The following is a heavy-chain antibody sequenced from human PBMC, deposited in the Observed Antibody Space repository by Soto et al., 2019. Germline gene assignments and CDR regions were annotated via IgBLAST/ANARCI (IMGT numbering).Heavy chain of an antibody. CDR1: GGSFSGYY. D-gene: IGHD2-21*01. J-gene: IGHJ5*02. Sequence: PSETLSLTCAVYGGSFSGYYWSWIRQPPGKGLGWIGEINHSGSTNYNPSLKSRVTISVDTSKNQFSLKLSSVTAADTAVYYCARDQYSVVDPWGQGTLVTVSS. V-gene: IGHV4-34*01. CDR2: INHSGST. CDR3: ARDQYSVVDP.